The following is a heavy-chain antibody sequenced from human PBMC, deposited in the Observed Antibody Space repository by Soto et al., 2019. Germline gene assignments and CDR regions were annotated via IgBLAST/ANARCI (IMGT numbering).Heavy chain of an antibody. Sequence: QVQLQESGPGLVKPSGTLSLICAVSGGSINSINWWSWVRQPPGKGLEWIGEIYHSGSTNYNPSLKSRVTMSVDKSKNQFSLELTSVTAADTAVYHCARGVGPNWSFELWGRGTLVTVSS. CDR2: IYHSGST. V-gene: IGHV4-4*02. J-gene: IGHJ2*01. CDR3: ARGVGPNWSFEL. CDR1: GGSINSINW. D-gene: IGHD1-26*01.